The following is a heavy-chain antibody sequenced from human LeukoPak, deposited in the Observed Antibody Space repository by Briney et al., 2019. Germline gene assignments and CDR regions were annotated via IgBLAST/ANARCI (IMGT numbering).Heavy chain of an antibody. Sequence: GRSLRLSCAASGFTFDDYAMHWVRQAPGKGLEWVSGISWNSGSIGYADSVKGRFTISRDNSKNTLFLQMNTLRAEDTAVYYCARGSPIAATIIDYWGQGTLVTVSS. CDR1: GFTFDDYA. D-gene: IGHD2-15*01. J-gene: IGHJ4*02. CDR2: ISWNSGSI. CDR3: ARGSPIAATIIDY. V-gene: IGHV3-9*01.